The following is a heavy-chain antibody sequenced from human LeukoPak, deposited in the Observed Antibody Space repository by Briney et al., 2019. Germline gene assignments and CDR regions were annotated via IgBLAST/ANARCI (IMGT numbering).Heavy chain of an antibody. D-gene: IGHD6-13*01. CDR1: GFTFRSCE. V-gene: IGHV3-30*18. CDR3: AKERRSSSWYFDS. Sequence: GGSLRLSCAASGFTFRSCELSWVRQAPGRGLEWVAVISYDGSNKDFGDSVRGRFTISRDNSKSTVYLEMNSLRAEDTALYYCAKERRSSSWYFDSWGQGILVTVSS. CDR2: ISYDGSNK. J-gene: IGHJ4*02.